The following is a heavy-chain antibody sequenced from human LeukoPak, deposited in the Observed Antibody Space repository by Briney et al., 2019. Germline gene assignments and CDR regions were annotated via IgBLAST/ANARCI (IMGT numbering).Heavy chain of an antibody. CDR1: GYTFTNYD. CDR3: ARAHRGYSYGLYYYYMDV. CDR2: MNPNSGDT. Sequence: ASVKVSCKTSGYTFTNYDINWVRQATGQGLEWMGWMNPNSGDTGYAHKFQGRVTMTANTSINTVYMELSSLRSEDTAVYYCARAHRGYSYGLYYYYMDVWGRGTTVTVSS. J-gene: IGHJ6*03. V-gene: IGHV1-8*01. D-gene: IGHD5-18*01.